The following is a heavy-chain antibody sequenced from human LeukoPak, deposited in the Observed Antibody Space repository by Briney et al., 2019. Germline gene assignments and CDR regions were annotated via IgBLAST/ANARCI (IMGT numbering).Heavy chain of an antibody. V-gene: IGHV1-58*01. Sequence: SVKVSCKASGFTFTSSAVQWVRQARGQRLEWIGWIVVGSGNTNYAQKFQERVTITRDMSTSTAYMELSSLRSEDTAVYYCAADDYYDSSGHYDFYYWGQGTLVTVSS. CDR3: AADDYYDSSGHYDFYY. D-gene: IGHD3-22*01. CDR2: IVVGSGNT. CDR1: GFTFTSSA. J-gene: IGHJ4*02.